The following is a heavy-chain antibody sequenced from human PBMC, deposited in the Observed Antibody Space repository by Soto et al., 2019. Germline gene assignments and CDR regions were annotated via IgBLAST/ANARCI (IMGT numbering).Heavy chain of an antibody. CDR1: GFTFSNAW. D-gene: IGHD3-3*01. Sequence: GGSLRLSCAASGFTFSNAWMNWVRQAPGKGLEWVGRIKSKTDGGTTDYAAPVKGRFTISRDDSKNALYLQMNSLKTEDTAVYYCTTGPLRFLEWLLGQNPYYYYGMDVWGQGTTVTVSS. V-gene: IGHV3-15*07. J-gene: IGHJ6*02. CDR2: IKSKTDGGTT. CDR3: TTGPLRFLEWLLGQNPYYYYGMDV.